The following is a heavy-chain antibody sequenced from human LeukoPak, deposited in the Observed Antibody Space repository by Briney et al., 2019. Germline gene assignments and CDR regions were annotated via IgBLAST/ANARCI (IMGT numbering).Heavy chain of an antibody. V-gene: IGHV1-18*01. Sequence: GASVKVSCKTSGYTFTSYGVSWVRQAPGQGLEWMGWIGTHNGNTNYAQKLQGRVTLSTDTSTSTAYMELRSLTSDDTAVYYCAREESIGRYQFLHDYWGQGTLVTVSS. D-gene: IGHD1-26*01. CDR1: GYTFTSYG. CDR3: AREESIGRYQFLHDY. CDR2: IGTHNGNT. J-gene: IGHJ4*02.